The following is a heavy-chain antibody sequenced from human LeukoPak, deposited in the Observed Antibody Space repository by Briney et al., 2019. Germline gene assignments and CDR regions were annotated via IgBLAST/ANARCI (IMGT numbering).Heavy chain of an antibody. CDR1: GFIFSSHA. V-gene: IGHV3-23*01. Sequence: GGSLRLSCEASGFIFSSHAMNWVRQAPGKGLEWVSVISGSGGITYYADSVKGRFTVSRDNSKSTLFLQMNSLRAEDTAIYYCAKEPNHSSGYRDYWGQGTLVTVSS. CDR3: AKEPNHSSGYRDY. D-gene: IGHD3-22*01. J-gene: IGHJ4*02. CDR2: ISGSGGIT.